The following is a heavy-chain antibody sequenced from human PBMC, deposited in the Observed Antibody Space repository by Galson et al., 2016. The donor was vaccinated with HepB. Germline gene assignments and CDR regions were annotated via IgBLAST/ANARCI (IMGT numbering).Heavy chain of an antibody. Sequence: SVKVSCKASGYTFTSYYMHWVRQAPGQGLEWMGLIDPSGGTSYAQKFQGRLTMTRDTSTSTVYMELSSLRSEDTAVYYCARDEGPDYYDSSGNHLFDHWGQGTLVTVSS. D-gene: IGHD3-22*01. CDR1: GYTFTSYY. J-gene: IGHJ4*02. V-gene: IGHV1-46*01. CDR2: IDPSGGT. CDR3: ARDEGPDYYDSSGNHLFDH.